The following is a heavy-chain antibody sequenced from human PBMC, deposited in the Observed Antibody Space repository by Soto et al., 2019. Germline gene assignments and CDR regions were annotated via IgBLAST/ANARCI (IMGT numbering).Heavy chain of an antibody. CDR2: ISGSGGST. J-gene: IGHJ6*02. V-gene: IGHV3-23*01. CDR3: AKGEQGWKPMNYYYYYSMDV. Sequence: GGSLRLSCAASGFTFSSYAMSWVRQAPGKGLERVSAISGSGGSTYYADSVKGRFTISRDNSKNTLYLQMNSLRAEDTAVYYCAKGEQGWKPMNYYYYYSMDVWGQGTTVTVSS. CDR1: GFTFSSYA. D-gene: IGHD1-1*01.